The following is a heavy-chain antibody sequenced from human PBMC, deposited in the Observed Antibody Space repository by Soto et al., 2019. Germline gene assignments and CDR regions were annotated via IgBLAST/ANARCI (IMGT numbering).Heavy chain of an antibody. D-gene: IGHD5-18*01. CDR2: ISNNGAHT. CDR1: GFTFSNYE. V-gene: IGHV3-64*01. Sequence: EAQLVESGGGLVQPGGSLRLSCAASGFTFSNYEMHWVRQAPGKGLEYVSGISNNGAHTDYAKSVKGRFTISRDNSENTLYLQMGSLRAEDTAVYYCAKDRGYSYGYYYGMDVWGQGTTVTVSS. J-gene: IGHJ6*02. CDR3: AKDRGYSYGYYYGMDV.